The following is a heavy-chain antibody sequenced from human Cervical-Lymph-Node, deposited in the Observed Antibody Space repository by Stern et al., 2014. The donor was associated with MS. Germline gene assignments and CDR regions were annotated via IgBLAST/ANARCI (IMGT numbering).Heavy chain of an antibody. J-gene: IGHJ4*02. V-gene: IGHV3-74*02. D-gene: IGHD5/OR15-5a*01. Sequence: EDQLVESGGGLVQPGGSLRLSCEASGYTFSRYWMHWVRQVPGKGLVWVSRIDEYWGRTGYADSVRGRFTISRDNARDTLYLQMDNLRVEDTALYYCIRDLAGVSSYWGQGALVTVSS. CDR2: IDEYWGRT. CDR1: GYTFSRYW. CDR3: IRDLAGVSSY.